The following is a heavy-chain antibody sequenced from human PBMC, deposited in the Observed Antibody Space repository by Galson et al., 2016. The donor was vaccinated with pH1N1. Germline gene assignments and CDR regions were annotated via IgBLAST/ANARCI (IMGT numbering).Heavy chain of an antibody. CDR1: GFSLSTSGVR. D-gene: IGHD3-10*01. CDR2: IYWDDDK. Sequence: PALVKPTQTLTLTCTFSGFSLSTSGVRVGWIRQPPGKALEWLALIYWDDDKRYSPSLKSRLTITKVTSKNQVVLTMTNMDPVDTATYYCAHSSLGERLNWFDPWGQGTLVTVSS. J-gene: IGHJ5*02. V-gene: IGHV2-5*02. CDR3: AHSSLGERLNWFDP.